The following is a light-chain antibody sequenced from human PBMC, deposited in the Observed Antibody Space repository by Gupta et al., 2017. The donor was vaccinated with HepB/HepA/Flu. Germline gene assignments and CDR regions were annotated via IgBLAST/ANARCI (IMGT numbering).Light chain of an antibody. V-gene: IGKV1-39*01. Sequence: DIQMTQSPSSLSASVGDRVTITRRASQSISSYLNWYQQKPGKAPKLLIYAASSLQSGVPSRFSGSGSGADFTLTISSLQPEDFAAYYCQQCHSTPWTFGQGTKVEIK. CDR1: QSISSY. CDR2: AAS. J-gene: IGKJ1*01. CDR3: QQCHSTPWT.